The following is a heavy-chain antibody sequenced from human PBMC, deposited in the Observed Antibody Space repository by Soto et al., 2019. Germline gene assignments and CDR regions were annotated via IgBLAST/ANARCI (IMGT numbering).Heavy chain of an antibody. CDR1: GGSISSYY. Sequence: PSETLSLTCTVSGGSISSYYWSWIRQPPGKXLEWIGYIYYSGSTNYNPSLKSRVTISVDTSRKQFSLKLSSVTAADTAVYYCARGRRYDFWSGYSGNWFDPWGQGTLVTVSS. D-gene: IGHD3-3*01. V-gene: IGHV4-59*01. CDR3: ARGRRYDFWSGYSGNWFDP. CDR2: IYYSGST. J-gene: IGHJ5*02.